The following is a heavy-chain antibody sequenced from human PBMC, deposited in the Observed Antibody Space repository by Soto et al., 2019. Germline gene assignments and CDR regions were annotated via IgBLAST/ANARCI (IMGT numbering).Heavy chain of an antibody. CDR1: GFSLNTNGEG. D-gene: IGHD6-19*01. V-gene: IGHV2-5*01. J-gene: IGHJ4*02. CDR3: AHRLAFALAGQSISFDY. Sequence: QITLKESGPTLVKPTQTLTLTCTLSGFSLNTNGEGVGWIRQPPGKALEWLALIYWNDDKRYPPSLKSRLIIAKDTSKNQEGLSMTNMDPGDTATYYCAHRLAFALAGQSISFDYWGQGTLITGSS. CDR2: IYWNDDK.